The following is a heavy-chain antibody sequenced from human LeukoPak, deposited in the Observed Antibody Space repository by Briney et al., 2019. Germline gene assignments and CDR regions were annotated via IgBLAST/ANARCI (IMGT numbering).Heavy chain of an antibody. V-gene: IGHV4-39*01. CDR1: GGSISSTGHY. CDR3: ARHSYSGYDLGY. Sequence: SETLSLTCAVPGGSISSTGHYWGWIRQPPGKGLEWIGSIFYSGSTYYNPSLKSRVTISVDTSKNQFSLKLSSVTAADTAVYYCARHSYSGYDLGYWGQGTLVTVSS. J-gene: IGHJ4*02. D-gene: IGHD5-12*01. CDR2: IFYSGST.